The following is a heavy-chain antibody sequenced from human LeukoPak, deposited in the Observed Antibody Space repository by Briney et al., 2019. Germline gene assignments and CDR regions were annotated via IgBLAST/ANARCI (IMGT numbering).Heavy chain of an antibody. CDR1: GGSFSGYY. V-gene: IGHV4-34*01. CDR3: ARGYYDSSVRFDY. J-gene: IGHJ4*02. D-gene: IGHD3-22*01. Sequence: SSETLSLTCAVYGGSFSGYYWSWIRQPPGKGLEWIGEINHSGSTNYNPSLKSRVTISVDTSKNQFSLKLSSVTAADTAVYYCARGYYDSSVRFDYWGQGTLVTVFS. CDR2: INHSGST.